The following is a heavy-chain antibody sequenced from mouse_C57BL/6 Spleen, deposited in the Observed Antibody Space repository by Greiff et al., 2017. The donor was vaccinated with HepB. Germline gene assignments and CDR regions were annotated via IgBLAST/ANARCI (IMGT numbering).Heavy chain of an antibody. CDR2: IDPSDSYT. CDR1: GYTFTSYW. CDR3: ARRVGRGGYYAMDY. D-gene: IGHD4-1*01. J-gene: IGHJ4*01. Sequence: QVQLQQPGAELVMPGASVKLSCKASGYTFTSYWMHWVKQRPGQGLEWIGEIDPSDSYTNYNQKFKGKSTLTVDKSSSTAYMQLSSLTSEDSAVYYCARRVGRGGYYAMDYWGQGTSVTVSS. V-gene: IGHV1-69*01.